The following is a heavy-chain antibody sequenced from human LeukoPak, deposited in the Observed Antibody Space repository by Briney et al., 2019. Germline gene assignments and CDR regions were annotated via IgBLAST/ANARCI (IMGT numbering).Heavy chain of an antibody. CDR3: AKTPPSYGR. Sequence: GGSLRLSCAVSGFTLDDYAMHWVRQAPGKGLEGVSLISGDGATTYYADSVKGRFTISRDNSKNSLYLQMNSLRTEDTALYYCAKTPPSYGRWGQGTLVTVSS. V-gene: IGHV3-43*02. CDR2: ISGDGATT. CDR1: GFTLDDYA. J-gene: IGHJ4*02. D-gene: IGHD1-14*01.